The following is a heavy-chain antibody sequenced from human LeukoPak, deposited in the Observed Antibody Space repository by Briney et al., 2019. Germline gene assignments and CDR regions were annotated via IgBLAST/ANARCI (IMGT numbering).Heavy chain of an antibody. CDR1: GFTFSSYA. CDR2: ISGSGGST. CDR3: AKGGAVADVYYFDY. D-gene: IGHD6-19*01. V-gene: IGHV3-23*01. J-gene: IGHJ4*02. Sequence: GGSLRLSCAASGFTFSSYAMSWVRQAPGKGLEWVSAISGSGGSTYYADSVKGRFTISRDNSKNTLYLQMNSLRAEDTVVYYCAKGGAVADVYYFDYWGQGTLVTVSS.